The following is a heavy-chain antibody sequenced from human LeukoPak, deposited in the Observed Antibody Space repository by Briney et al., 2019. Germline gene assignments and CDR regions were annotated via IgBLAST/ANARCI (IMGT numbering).Heavy chain of an antibody. Sequence: ASVKVSCKASGYTFTGYYVHWVRQAPGQGLEWLGWINPNSGGTNYAQKFQGRVTMTSDTSISTAYMELSRLRSDDTAVYYCARERDLWSGSSALAIWGQGTMVTVSS. J-gene: IGHJ3*02. CDR3: ARERDLWSGSSALAI. CDR2: INPNSGGT. V-gene: IGHV1-2*02. CDR1: GYTFTGYY. D-gene: IGHD3-3*01.